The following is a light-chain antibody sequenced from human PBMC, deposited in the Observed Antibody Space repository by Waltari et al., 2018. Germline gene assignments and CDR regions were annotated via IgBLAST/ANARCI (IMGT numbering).Light chain of an antibody. V-gene: IGKV1-5*03. CDR3: QQYNSLWT. CDR1: QSISSW. Sequence: DIQMTQSPSTLSASVGDRVTITCRASQSISSWLAWYQQKPGKAPKLLIYKASSLASGVPSRFSGSGSGTEFTLTISSLQPDDSATYYCQQYNSLWTFGQGTKVEIK. CDR2: KAS. J-gene: IGKJ1*01.